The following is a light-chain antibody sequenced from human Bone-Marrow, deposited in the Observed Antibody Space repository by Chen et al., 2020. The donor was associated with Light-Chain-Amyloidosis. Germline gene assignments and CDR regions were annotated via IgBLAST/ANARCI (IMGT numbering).Light chain of an antibody. CDR2: LGS. CDR3: MQALQTPLT. Sequence: DIVMTQSPLSLPVTPGEPASISCRSNQSLLHSNGYNYLDWYLQKPGQSQQPLFYLGSNRASGVPDRFSGSGSGTDFTLKISILEAEDVGVYYCMQALQTPLTFGGWTKVEIK. CDR1: QSLLHSNGYNY. J-gene: IGKJ4*01. V-gene: IGKV2-28*01.